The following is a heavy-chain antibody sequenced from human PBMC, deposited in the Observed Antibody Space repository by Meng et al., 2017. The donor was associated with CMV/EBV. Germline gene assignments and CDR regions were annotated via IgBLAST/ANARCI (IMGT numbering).Heavy chain of an antibody. CDR3: ARGIAAAGTN. CDR1: GGSISSSSYY. V-gene: IGHV4-39*01. D-gene: IGHD6-13*01. J-gene: IGHJ4*02. CDR2: IYYSGST. Sequence: SETLSLTCTVSGGSISSSSYYWGWIRQPPGKGLEWIGSIYYSGSTYYNPSLKSRVTISVDTSKNQFSLKLSSVTAADTAVYYCARGIAAAGTNWGQGTLVTVSS.